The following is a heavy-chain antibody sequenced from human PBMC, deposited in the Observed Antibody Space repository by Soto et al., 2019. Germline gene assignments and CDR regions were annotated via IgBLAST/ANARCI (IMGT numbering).Heavy chain of an antibody. V-gene: IGHV3-48*01. Sequence: GGPLRVSCAVSGFTFRSYSMSWVRQAPGKGLEWVSYISSSSSTIYYADSVKGRFTISRDNAKNSLYLQMNSLRAEDTAVYYCARHPERIAEIGCFDPWGQGTLVTVSS. CDR3: ARHPERIAEIGCFDP. CDR2: ISSSSSTI. J-gene: IGHJ5*02. D-gene: IGHD6-13*01. CDR1: GFTFRSYS.